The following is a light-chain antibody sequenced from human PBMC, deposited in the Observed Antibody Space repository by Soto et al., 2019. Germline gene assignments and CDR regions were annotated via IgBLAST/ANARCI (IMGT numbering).Light chain of an antibody. J-gene: IGLJ1*01. CDR3: NSYTSSTSRPYV. Sequence: QSALTQPASVSGSPGQSITISCTGTSSDVGAYNYISWYQQYPGTAPKIMIYEVSSRPSGVSHRFSGSKSGNTASLTISALQAEDEADYFCNSYTSSTSRPYVFGTGTKVTVL. V-gene: IGLV2-14*01. CDR2: EVS. CDR1: SSDVGAYNY.